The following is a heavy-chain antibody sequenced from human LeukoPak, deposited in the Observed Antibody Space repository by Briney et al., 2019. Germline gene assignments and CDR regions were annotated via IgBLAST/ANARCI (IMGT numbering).Heavy chain of an antibody. CDR3: ARDRAVAGCFDY. D-gene: IGHD6-19*01. J-gene: IGHJ4*02. V-gene: IGHV1-18*01. CDR2: ISAYNGNT. CDR1: GYTFTSYG. Sequence: SVKVSCKASGYTFTSYGISWVRQAPGQGLEWMGWISAYNGNTNYAQKLQGRVTMTTDTSTSTAYMELRSLRSDDAAVYYCARDRAVAGCFDYWGQGTLVTVSS.